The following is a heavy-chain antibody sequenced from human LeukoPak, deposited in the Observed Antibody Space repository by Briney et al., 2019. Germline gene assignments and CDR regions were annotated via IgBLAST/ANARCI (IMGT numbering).Heavy chain of an antibody. CDR2: IYYSGST. Sequence: SETLSLTCTVSGGSVSSGSYYWSWIRQPPGKGLEWIGYIYYSGSTNYNPSLKSRVTISVDTSKNQFSLKLSSVTAADTAVYYCARTSANYDSSGYLLYYYYGMDVWGQGTTVTVSS. D-gene: IGHD3-22*01. J-gene: IGHJ6*02. V-gene: IGHV4-61*01. CDR3: ARTSANYDSSGYLLYYYYGMDV. CDR1: GGSVSSGSYY.